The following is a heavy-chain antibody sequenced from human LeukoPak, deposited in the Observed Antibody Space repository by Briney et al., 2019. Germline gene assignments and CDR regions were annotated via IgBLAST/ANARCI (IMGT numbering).Heavy chain of an antibody. J-gene: IGHJ6*03. CDR1: GFSFNIAW. CDR2: IKSKGDGGTT. Sequence: GGSLRLSCAASGFSFNIAWISWVRQAPGKGLEWVGRIKSKGDGGTTDYAAHVKGRFTISRDDSKNTLYLQMNSLKPEDTAVYYCSTDGSSWYEGYYYTDVWGKGTTVTVSS. CDR3: STDGSSWYEGYYYTDV. D-gene: IGHD6-13*01. V-gene: IGHV3-15*01.